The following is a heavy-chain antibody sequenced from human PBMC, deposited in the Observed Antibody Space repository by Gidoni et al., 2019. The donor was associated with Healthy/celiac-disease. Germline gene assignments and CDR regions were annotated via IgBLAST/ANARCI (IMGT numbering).Heavy chain of an antibody. D-gene: IGHD2-21*01. Sequence: DSVKGRFTISRDNAKNSLYLQMSSLSAEDTALYHCARGNTYSQRAFDIWGQGTKVTVSS. V-gene: IGHV3-20*01. J-gene: IGHJ3*02. CDR3: ARGNTYSQRAFDI.